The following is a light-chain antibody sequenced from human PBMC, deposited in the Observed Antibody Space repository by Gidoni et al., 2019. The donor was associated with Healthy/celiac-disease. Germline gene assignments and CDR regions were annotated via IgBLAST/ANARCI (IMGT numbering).Light chain of an antibody. CDR3: QSADSSGTRV. V-gene: IGLV3-25*02. J-gene: IGLJ2*01. CDR2: KDS. CDR1: ALPKQY. Sequence: SYELTQPPSVSVSPGQTARITCPGDALPKQYAYWYQQMPGQAPVLVIYKDSERPSGIPERFSGSSSGTTVTLTISGVQAEDEADYYCQSADSSGTRVFGGGTKLTVL.